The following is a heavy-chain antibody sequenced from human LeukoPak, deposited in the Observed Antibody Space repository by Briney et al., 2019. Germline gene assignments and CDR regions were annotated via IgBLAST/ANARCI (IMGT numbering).Heavy chain of an antibody. CDR2: INHSGST. CDR3: ARFSNAHGVKFDY. J-gene: IGHJ4*02. CDR1: GGSFSGYY. V-gene: IGHV4-34*01. D-gene: IGHD2-8*01. Sequence: SETLSLTCAVYGGSFSGYYWSWIRQPPGKGLEWIGEINHSGSTNYNPSLKSRVTISVDTSKNQFSLKLDSVTAADTAVYYCARFSNAHGVKFDYWGQGTLVTVSS.